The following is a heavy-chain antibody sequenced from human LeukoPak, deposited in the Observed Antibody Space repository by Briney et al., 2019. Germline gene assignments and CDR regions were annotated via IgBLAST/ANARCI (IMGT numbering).Heavy chain of an antibody. CDR1: GFTFSSYS. CDR3: AREGVAARLRYYYYMDV. J-gene: IGHJ6*03. D-gene: IGHD6-6*01. V-gene: IGHV3-48*04. CDR2: ISSSSSTI. Sequence: GGSLRLSCAASGFTFSSYSMNWVRQAPGKGLERVSYISSSSSTIYYADSVKGRFTISRDNAKSSLYLQMNSLRAEDTAVYYCAREGVAARLRYYYYMDVWGKGTTVTVSS.